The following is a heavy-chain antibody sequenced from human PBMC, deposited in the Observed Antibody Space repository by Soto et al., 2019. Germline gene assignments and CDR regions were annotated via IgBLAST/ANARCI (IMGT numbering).Heavy chain of an antibody. D-gene: IGHD2-2*02. V-gene: IGHV1-18*04. Sequence: QVQLVQSGAEVKKPGASVKVSCKASGYTFTSYGISWVRQAPGQGLEWMGWISAYNGNTNYAQKLQGRVTMTTDTSPRTAYRELRSLRSDDTAVYYWASASLYQLLYGGDAFDIWGQGTMVTVSS. CDR2: ISAYNGNT. J-gene: IGHJ3*02. CDR1: GYTFTSYG. CDR3: ASASLYQLLYGGDAFDI.